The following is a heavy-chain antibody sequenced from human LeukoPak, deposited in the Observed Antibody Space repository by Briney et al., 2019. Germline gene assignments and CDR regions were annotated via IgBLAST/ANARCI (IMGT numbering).Heavy chain of an antibody. J-gene: IGHJ4*02. CDR3: AKDRNSVGSSYNY. Sequence: GGSLRLSCAASGFTVSSNYMSWVRQAPGKGLEWVSVIYSGGSTYYADSVKGRFTISRDNSKNTLYLQMIGLRAEDTAVYYCAKDRNSVGSSYNYWGQGTLVTVSS. V-gene: IGHV3-53*01. CDR2: IYSGGST. D-gene: IGHD6-6*01. CDR1: GFTVSSNY.